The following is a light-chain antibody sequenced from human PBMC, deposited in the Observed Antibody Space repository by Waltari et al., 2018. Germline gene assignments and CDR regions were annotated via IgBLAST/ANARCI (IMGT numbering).Light chain of an antibody. CDR3: YQYYNIPFT. V-gene: IGKV4-1*01. CDR1: QSVLYSSNNKNY. CDR2: WAS. Sequence: DIVMTQSPDSLAVSLGERATINCKSSQSVLYSSNNKNYLAWYQQKPGQPPKLLIYWASTRESGVPDRLSGSGSGTDFTLTISSLQAEDVAVYYCYQYYNIPFTFGPGTKVDIK. J-gene: IGKJ3*01.